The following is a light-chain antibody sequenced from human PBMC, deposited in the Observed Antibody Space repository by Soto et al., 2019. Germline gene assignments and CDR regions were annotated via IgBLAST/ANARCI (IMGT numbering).Light chain of an antibody. Sequence: DIQMTQSPSSLSAFVGDRVTLACRASQSIDTYLNWYQQKPGKAPNILIYAASSLHSGVPSRFSGSGAGTDFTLTISSLQPEDFATYYCLQHNSYPWTFGQGTKVDI. J-gene: IGKJ1*01. CDR1: QSIDTY. CDR2: AAS. CDR3: LQHNSYPWT. V-gene: IGKV1-17*01.